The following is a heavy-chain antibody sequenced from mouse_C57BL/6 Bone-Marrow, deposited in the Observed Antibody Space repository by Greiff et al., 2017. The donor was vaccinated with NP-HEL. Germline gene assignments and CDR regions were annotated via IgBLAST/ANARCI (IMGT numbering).Heavy chain of an antibody. CDR1: GYTFTDYN. D-gene: IGHD1-1*01. V-gene: IGHV1-18*01. CDR2: INPNNGGT. J-gene: IGHJ1*03. Sequence: VQLQQSGPELVKPGASVKIPCKASGYTFTDYNMDWVKQSHGKSLEWIGDINPNNGGTIYNQKFKGKATLTVDKSSSTAYMERRSLTSEDTAVYYCARGDFYYYGSSYDWYFDVWGTGTTVTVSS. CDR3: ARGDFYYYGSSYDWYFDV.